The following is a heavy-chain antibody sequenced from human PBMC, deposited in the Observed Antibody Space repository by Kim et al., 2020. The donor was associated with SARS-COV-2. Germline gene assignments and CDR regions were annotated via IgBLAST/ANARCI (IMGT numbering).Heavy chain of an antibody. D-gene: IGHD3-22*01. CDR3: ARDSGGYFDSSGYQLFDY. CDR1: GYTFTSYG. V-gene: IGHV1-18*04. CDR2: ISAYNGNT. Sequence: ASVKVSCKASGYTFTSYGISWVRQAPGQGLEWMGWISAYNGNTNYAQKLQGRVTMTTDTSTSTAYMELRSLRSDDTAVYYCARDSGGYFDSSGYQLFDYWGQGTLVTVSS. J-gene: IGHJ4*02.